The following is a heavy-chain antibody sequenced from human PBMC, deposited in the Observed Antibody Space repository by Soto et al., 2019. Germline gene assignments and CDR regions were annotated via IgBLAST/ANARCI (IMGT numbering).Heavy chain of an antibody. CDR3: ARTRTAFYRYYCDS. V-gene: IGHV3-23*01. J-gene: IGHJ4*02. CDR1: GFTFKDCA. D-gene: IGHD2-21*02. Sequence: VWSLRLSCSTSGFTFKDCAISWVRQAPGKGLEWVSGISGSGGATYYTDSVEGRFTISKDFSKNTVSLQMTGLRVDDTAVYYCARTRTAFYRYYCDSWGQGALETVSA. CDR2: ISGSGGAT.